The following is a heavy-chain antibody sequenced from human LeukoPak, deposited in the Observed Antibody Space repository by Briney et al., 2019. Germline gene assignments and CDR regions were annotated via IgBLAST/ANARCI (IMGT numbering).Heavy chain of an antibody. Sequence: SVRVSCMASGGTFSSYAISWVRQAPGQGLEWMGGIIPIFGTANYAQKFQGRVTITADESTSTAYMELSSLRSEDTAVYYCARPDEDRGYSYGYNYWGQGTLVTVSS. D-gene: IGHD5-18*01. J-gene: IGHJ4*02. CDR2: IIPIFGTA. V-gene: IGHV1-69*13. CDR1: GGTFSSYA. CDR3: ARPDEDRGYSYGYNY.